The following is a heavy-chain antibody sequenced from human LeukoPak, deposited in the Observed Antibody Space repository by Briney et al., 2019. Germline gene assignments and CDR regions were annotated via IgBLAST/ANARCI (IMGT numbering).Heavy chain of an antibody. V-gene: IGHV3-7*01. Sequence: GGSLRLSCAASGFTFSTYWMGWVRQAPGKGLEWVANVQHIGGETYYVDSVKGRFTISRDNAKNSVYLQMNSLGADDTAVYYCATYSILNAREFRYWGQGTLVTVTS. D-gene: IGHD4-11*01. J-gene: IGHJ1*01. CDR2: VQHIGGET. CDR3: ATYSILNAREFRY. CDR1: GFTFSTYW.